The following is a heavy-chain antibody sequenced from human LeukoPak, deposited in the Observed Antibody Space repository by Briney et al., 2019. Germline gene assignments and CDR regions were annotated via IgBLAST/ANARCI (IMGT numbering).Heavy chain of an antibody. Sequence: SGPTLVDPTETFTLTCTFSGFSLSGGAVAVGWIRQPPGKALEWLTHVYWNDDKRYSPSLKSRLTITKDTSKNQVVLTMTNMDPVDTGTYYCAHLNAVKWYYYDHWGQGILVTVSS. V-gene: IGHV2-5*01. J-gene: IGHJ4*02. D-gene: IGHD2-8*01. CDR3: AHLNAVKWYYYDH. CDR2: VYWNDDK. CDR1: GFSLSGGAVA.